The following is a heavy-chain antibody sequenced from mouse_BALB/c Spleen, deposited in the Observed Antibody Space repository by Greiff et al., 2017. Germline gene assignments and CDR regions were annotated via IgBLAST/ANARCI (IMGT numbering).Heavy chain of an antibody. D-gene: IGHD3-3*01. V-gene: IGHV1-54*03. CDR3: ARRADLDD. CDR1: GYAFTNYL. J-gene: IGHJ2*01. Sequence: VQLQQSGAELVRPGTSVKVSCKASGYAFTNYLIEWVKQRPGQGLGWIGVINPGSGGTNYNGKFKGKATLTADKSSSTAYMQLSSLTSDDSAVYFCARRADLDDWGQGTALTVSS. CDR2: INPGSGGT.